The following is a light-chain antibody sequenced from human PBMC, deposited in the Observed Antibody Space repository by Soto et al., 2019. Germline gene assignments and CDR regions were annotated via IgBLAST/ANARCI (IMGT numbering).Light chain of an antibody. CDR1: QSVSNN. Sequence: EIVLTQSPGTLSLSPGERATLSCRASQSVSNNYLAWYQQKPGQAPRLLIYGASTRATAVPPRFSGSGSGTEFTLTISSLQSEDFAIYYCQHYNNWPPWTFGQGTKVEVK. CDR2: GAS. CDR3: QHYNNWPPWT. J-gene: IGKJ1*01. V-gene: IGKV3-15*01.